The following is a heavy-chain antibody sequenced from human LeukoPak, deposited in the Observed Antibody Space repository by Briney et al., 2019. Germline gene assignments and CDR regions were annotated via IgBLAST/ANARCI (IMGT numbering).Heavy chain of an antibody. V-gene: IGHV4-34*01. Sequence: PSETLSLTCAVYGGSFSGYYWSWIRQPPGEGLEWIGEINHSGSTNYNPSLKSRVTISVDTSKNQFSLKLSSVTAADTAVYYCARGRGAKVDYWGQGTLVTVSS. D-gene: IGHD3-10*01. CDR2: INHSGST. CDR3: ARGRGAKVDY. J-gene: IGHJ4*02. CDR1: GGSFSGYY.